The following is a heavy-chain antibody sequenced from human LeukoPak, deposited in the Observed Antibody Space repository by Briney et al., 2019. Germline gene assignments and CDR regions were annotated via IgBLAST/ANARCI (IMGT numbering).Heavy chain of an antibody. CDR1: GFTVSSNY. J-gene: IGHJ4*02. V-gene: IGHV3-30*18. D-gene: IGHD6-13*01. CDR3: AKGHSSSWYVLDY. Sequence: GGSLRLSCAASGFTVSSNYMSWVRQAPGKGLEWVAVISYDGSNKYYADSVKGRFTISRDNSKNTLYLQMNSLRAEDTAVYYCAKGHSSSWYVLDYWGQGTLVTVSS. CDR2: ISYDGSNK.